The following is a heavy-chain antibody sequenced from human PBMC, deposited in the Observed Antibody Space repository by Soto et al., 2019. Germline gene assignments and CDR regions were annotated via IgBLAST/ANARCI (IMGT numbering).Heavy chain of an antibody. CDR1: GGSISSGGYS. Sequence: SETLSLTCAVSGGSISSGGYSWSWIRQPPGKGLEWIGYIYHSGSTYYNPSLKSRVTISVDRSKNQFSLKLSSVTAADTAVYYCARDKVLRYFDWLLPGMDVWGQGTTVTVSS. CDR3: ARDKVLRYFDWLLPGMDV. CDR2: IYHSGST. J-gene: IGHJ6*02. V-gene: IGHV4-30-2*01. D-gene: IGHD3-9*01.